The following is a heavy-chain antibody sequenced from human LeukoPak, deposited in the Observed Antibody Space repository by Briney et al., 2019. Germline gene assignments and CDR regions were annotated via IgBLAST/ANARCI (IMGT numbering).Heavy chain of an antibody. CDR1: GFTFSSYT. V-gene: IGHV3-64*02. CDR2: ITSNGSYT. CDR3: ARVKMGATVSDYYYYYMDV. J-gene: IGHJ6*03. Sequence: GGSLRLSCAASGFTFSSYTMHWVRQAPGKRLQSVSAITSNGSYTPYADSVKGRFTISRDNSRNALFLQMGGLRIEDMAVYYCARVKMGATVSDYYYYYMDVWGKGTTVTVSS. D-gene: IGHD1-26*01.